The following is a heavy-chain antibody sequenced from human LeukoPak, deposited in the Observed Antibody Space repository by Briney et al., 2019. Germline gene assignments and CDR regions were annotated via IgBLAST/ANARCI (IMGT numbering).Heavy chain of an antibody. V-gene: IGHV5-51*01. CDR1: GYSFTTYW. J-gene: IGHJ4*02. D-gene: IGHD2-2*01. CDR3: ARRDTANCGSTSCYVDY. Sequence: GESLKISCKGSGYSFTTYWIGWVRQMPGKGLEWMGIIYPDDSDIRYSPSFQGHVTISADKSINTIYLQWSGLKASDTAIYYCARRDTANCGSTSCYVDYWGQGTLVTVSS. CDR2: IYPDDSDI.